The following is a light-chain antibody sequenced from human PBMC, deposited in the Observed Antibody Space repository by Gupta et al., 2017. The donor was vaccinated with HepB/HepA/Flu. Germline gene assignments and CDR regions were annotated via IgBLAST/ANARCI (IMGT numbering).Light chain of an antibody. J-gene: IGKJ1*01. CDR3: QQYDSNPRT. V-gene: IGKV4-1*01. Sequence: DIVMTQSPESLAVSLGERATFNCKSSQSVLYSSNNKNYLAWFQQKPGQPPKLLIYWASTRESGVPDRFSGSGSGTDFTLTISSLQAEDVAVYYCQQYDSNPRTFGQGTKVEIK. CDR2: WAS. CDR1: QSVLYSSNNKNY.